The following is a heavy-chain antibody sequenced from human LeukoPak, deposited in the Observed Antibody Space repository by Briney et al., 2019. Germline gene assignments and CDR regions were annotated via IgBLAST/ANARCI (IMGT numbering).Heavy chain of an antibody. CDR3: ARESVGITMVRGVITVGAFGI. Sequence: ASVKVSCKASGYTFTSYYMHWVRQAPGQGLEWMGIINPSGGSTSYAQKFQGRVAMTRDTSTSTVYMELSSLRSEDTAVYYCARESVGITMVRGVITVGAFGIWGQGTMVTVSS. CDR1: GYTFTSYY. V-gene: IGHV1-46*01. CDR2: INPSGGST. J-gene: IGHJ3*02. D-gene: IGHD3-10*01.